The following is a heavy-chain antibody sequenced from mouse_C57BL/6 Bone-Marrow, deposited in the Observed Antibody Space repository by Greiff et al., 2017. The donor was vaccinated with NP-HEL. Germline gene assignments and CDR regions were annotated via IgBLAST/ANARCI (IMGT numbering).Heavy chain of an antibody. Sequence: EVQLVESGGGLVQPKGSLKLSCAASGFSFNTYAMNWVRQAPGKGLEWVARIRSKSNNYATYYADSVKARFTISRDDSESMLYLQMNNLKTEDTAMYYCVSGGKQDYFDYWGQGTTLTVSS. D-gene: IGHD2-1*01. CDR1: GFSFNTYA. CDR2: IRSKSNNYAT. V-gene: IGHV10-1*01. CDR3: VSGGKQDYFDY. J-gene: IGHJ2*01.